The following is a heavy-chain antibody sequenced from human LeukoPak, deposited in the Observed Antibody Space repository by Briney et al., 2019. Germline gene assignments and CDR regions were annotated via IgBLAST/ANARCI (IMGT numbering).Heavy chain of an antibody. Sequence: QPGGSLRLSCGASGFTFSSYAMSWVRQAPGKGQEWVSAISGGGGSTYYADSVKGRFTISRDNSKNTLYLQMNSPSAEDTAVYYCAKDAPVNIVVVPAANPWGQGTLVTVSS. D-gene: IGHD2-2*01. V-gene: IGHV3-23*01. CDR1: GFTFSSYA. CDR3: AKDAPVNIVVVPAANP. CDR2: ISGGGGST. J-gene: IGHJ4*02.